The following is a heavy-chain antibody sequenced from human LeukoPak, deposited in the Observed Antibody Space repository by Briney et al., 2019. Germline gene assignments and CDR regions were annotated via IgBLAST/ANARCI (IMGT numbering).Heavy chain of an antibody. V-gene: IGHV3-73*01. J-gene: IGHJ4*02. CDR2: IRSKANNYAT. CDR1: GFTLSSYE. Sequence: GGSLRLSCAASGFTLSSYEMNWVRLASGKGLEWVGRIRSKANNYATAYAASVKGRFTISRDDSKNTAYLQMNSLKTEDSAVYYCTRDYGDPTFDYWGQGTLVTVSS. D-gene: IGHD4-17*01. CDR3: TRDYGDPTFDY.